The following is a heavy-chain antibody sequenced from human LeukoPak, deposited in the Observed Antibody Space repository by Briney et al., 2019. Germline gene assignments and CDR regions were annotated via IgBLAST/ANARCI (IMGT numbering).Heavy chain of an antibody. V-gene: IGHV3-23*01. Sequence: PGGSLGLSCAASGFTFRSYAMSWVRQAPGKGLEWVSAISGSGGSTYYADSVKGRFTISRDNSKNTLYLQMNSLRAEDTAVYYCAKDPGSSSFLDYFDYWGPRTPVTVSS. CDR1: GFTFRSYA. D-gene: IGHD6-6*01. CDR3: AKDPGSSSFLDYFDY. J-gene: IGHJ4*02. CDR2: ISGSGGST.